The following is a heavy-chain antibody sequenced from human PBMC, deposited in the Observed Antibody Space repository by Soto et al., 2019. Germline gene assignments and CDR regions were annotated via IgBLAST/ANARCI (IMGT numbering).Heavy chain of an antibody. CDR2: ISRDAVTT. Sequence: EVQLVESGGGLVQPGGSLRLSCVVSGFTLRSYEMNWVRQAPGKGLEWLSYISRDAVTTYYADSVMVRFTISRDSAKNSLYLQMNSLGAEDTAVYYCARSPDGFYFDSWGQGTLVTVSS. CDR1: GFTLRSYE. V-gene: IGHV3-48*03. J-gene: IGHJ4*02. CDR3: ARSPDGFYFDS.